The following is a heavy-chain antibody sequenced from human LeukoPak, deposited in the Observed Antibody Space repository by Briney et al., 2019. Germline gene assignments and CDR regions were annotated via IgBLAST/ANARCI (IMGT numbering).Heavy chain of an antibody. V-gene: IGHV3-30*03. J-gene: IGHJ3*02. D-gene: IGHD5-24*01. CDR2: ISYDGSNK. CDR1: GFTFSSYG. CDR3: ARDPTFEMATSGAFDI. Sequence: PGGSLRLSCAASGFTFSSYGMHWVRQAPGKGLEWVAVISYDGSNKYYADSVKGRFTISRDNSKNTLYLQMNSLRAGDTAVYYCARDPTFEMATSGAFDIWGQGTMVTVSS.